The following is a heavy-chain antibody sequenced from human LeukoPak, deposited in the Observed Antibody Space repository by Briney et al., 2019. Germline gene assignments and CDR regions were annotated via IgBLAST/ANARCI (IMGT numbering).Heavy chain of an antibody. V-gene: IGHV3-30*04. CDR3: ARVVVSSSSDYFDY. Sequence: GRSLRLSCAASGFTFSSYAMHWVRQVPGKGLEWVAVISNDGSNKFYADSVKGRFTISRDNPKNTLYLQMNSLRGEDTAVYYCARVVVSSSSDYFDYWGQGTLVTVSS. CDR1: GFTFSSYA. D-gene: IGHD6-6*01. J-gene: IGHJ4*02. CDR2: ISNDGSNK.